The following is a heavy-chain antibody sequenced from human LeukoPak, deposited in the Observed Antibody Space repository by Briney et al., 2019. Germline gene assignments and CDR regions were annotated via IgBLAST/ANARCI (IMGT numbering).Heavy chain of an antibody. CDR1: GFTFSSYA. CDR2: ISGSGGST. J-gene: IGHJ4*02. Sequence: GGSLRLSCAASGFTFSSYAMSWVRQAPGKGLEWVSAISGSGGSTYYADSVKGRFTISRDNAKNSLYLQMNSLRAEDTAVYYCARDDTNAHLLGIAAAGGFDYWGQGTLVTVSS. V-gene: IGHV3-23*01. D-gene: IGHD6-13*01. CDR3: ARDDTNAHLLGIAAAGGFDY.